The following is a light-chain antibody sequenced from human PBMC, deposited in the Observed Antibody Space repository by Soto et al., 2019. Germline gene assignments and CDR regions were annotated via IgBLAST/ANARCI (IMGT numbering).Light chain of an antibody. CDR3: QQYNRYSLT. J-gene: IGKJ4*01. V-gene: IGKV1-5*02. Sequence: DIQMTQSPSTLSASVGDRVTILCRASQTVSSFLAWYQQKAGKAPKLLIYDASSLESGVPSRFSGCGSGTEFTLTISSLHPDDSATYYCQQYNRYSLTFGGGTKVEIK. CDR2: DAS. CDR1: QTVSSF.